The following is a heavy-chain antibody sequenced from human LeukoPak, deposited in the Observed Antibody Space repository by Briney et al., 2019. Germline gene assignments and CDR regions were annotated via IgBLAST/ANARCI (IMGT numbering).Heavy chain of an antibody. CDR3: ARDRRVYYDSSGYSWWSFDY. D-gene: IGHD3-22*01. J-gene: IGHJ4*02. V-gene: IGHV1-2*02. Sequence: ASVKVSCKXSGYTFTGDYMHWVRQAPGQGLEWMGWINPNSGGTNYAQKFQGRVTMTRDTSISTAYMELSRLRSDDTAVYYCARDRRVYYDSSGYSWWSFDYWGQGALVTVSS. CDR2: INPNSGGT. CDR1: GYTFTGDY.